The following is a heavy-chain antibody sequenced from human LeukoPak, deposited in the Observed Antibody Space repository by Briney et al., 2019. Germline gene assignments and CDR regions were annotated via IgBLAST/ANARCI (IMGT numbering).Heavy chain of an antibody. V-gene: IGHV4-59*01. J-gene: IGHJ4*02. D-gene: IGHD4-11*01. CDR3: ARVETSHFDY. CDR1: GGSISSYY. Sequence: SETLSLTCTVSGGSISSYYWSWIRQPPGKGLEWIGYIYYSGSTNYNPSLKSRVTISVDTSKNQFSLKLSSVTAADTAVYYCARVETSHFDYWGQGTLVTVSS. CDR2: IYYSGST.